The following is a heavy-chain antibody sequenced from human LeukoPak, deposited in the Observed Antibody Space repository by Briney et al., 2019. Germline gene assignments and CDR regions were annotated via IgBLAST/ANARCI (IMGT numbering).Heavy chain of an antibody. CDR3: ARDSSSLRYFDWLSIDY. Sequence: ASVKVSCKASSYTFTRYGISWVRQAPGQGLEWMGWISGYNGNTNYAQKFQGRVSMTADTSTSTAYMELRSLRSDDTAVYYCARDSSSLRYFDWLSIDYWGQGTLVTVSS. V-gene: IGHV1-18*01. CDR2: ISGYNGNT. D-gene: IGHD3-9*01. J-gene: IGHJ4*02. CDR1: SYTFTRYG.